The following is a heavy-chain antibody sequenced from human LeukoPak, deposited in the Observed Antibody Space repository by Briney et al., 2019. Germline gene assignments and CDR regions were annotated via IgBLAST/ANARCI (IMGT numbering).Heavy chain of an antibody. J-gene: IGHJ4*02. Sequence: SETLSLTCTVSGGSISGDYWSWVRQPAGTGLEWIGRIHGSGSTIYNSSLKGRVTISPDTSGSHFSLKLSSVTAADTAVYYCARDRSSYGKGHYDFWGQGTLVTVSS. V-gene: IGHV4-4*07. CDR2: IHGSGST. CDR1: GGSISGDY. D-gene: IGHD4-17*01. CDR3: ARDRSSYGKGHYDF.